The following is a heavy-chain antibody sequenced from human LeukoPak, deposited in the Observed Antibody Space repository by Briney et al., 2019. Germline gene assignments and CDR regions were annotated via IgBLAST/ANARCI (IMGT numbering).Heavy chain of an antibody. CDR2: INPNSGGT. V-gene: IGHV1-2*06. Sequence: ASVKVSCKASGYTFTGYYMHWVRQAPGQGLEWMGRINPNSGGTNYAQKFQGRVTMTRDTSISTAYMELSRLRSDDTAVYYCARGPTYYDFWSGLNDYWGQGTLVTVSS. CDR1: GYTFTGYY. CDR3: ARGPTYYDFWSGLNDY. J-gene: IGHJ4*02. D-gene: IGHD3-3*01.